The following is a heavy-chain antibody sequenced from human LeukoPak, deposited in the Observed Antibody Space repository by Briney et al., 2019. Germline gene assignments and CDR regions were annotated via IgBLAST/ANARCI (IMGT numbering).Heavy chain of an antibody. D-gene: IGHD1-1*01. CDR3: ARIPRGPGTEGGY. Sequence: GASVKVSCKVSGYSVMELSMHWVRQAPGKGLEWMGGFDPEDGETIYAQKFQGRVTMTEDTSTDTAYMELSSLRSEDTAVYYCARIPRGPGTEGGYWGQGTLVTVSS. J-gene: IGHJ4*02. CDR1: GYSVMELS. V-gene: IGHV1-24*01. CDR2: FDPEDGET.